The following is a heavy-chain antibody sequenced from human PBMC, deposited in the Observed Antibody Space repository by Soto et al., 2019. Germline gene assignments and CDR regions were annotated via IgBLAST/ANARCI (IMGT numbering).Heavy chain of an antibody. V-gene: IGHV3-23*01. J-gene: IGHJ4*02. D-gene: IGHD6-13*01. Sequence: EVQLLESGGGLVQPGGSLRLSCAASGFTFGSYAMSWVRQAPGKGLECVSSIGAGYGTYYADSVKGRFTISRDNSKNTLYLQMNSLRAEDTAIYYCATPYSSSWFSPFDYWGQGSLVTVSS. CDR3: ATPYSSSWFSPFDY. CDR1: GFTFGSYA. CDR2: IGAGYGT.